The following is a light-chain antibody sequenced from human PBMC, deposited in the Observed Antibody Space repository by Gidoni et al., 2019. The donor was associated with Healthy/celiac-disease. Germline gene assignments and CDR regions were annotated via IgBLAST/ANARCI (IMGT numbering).Light chain of an antibody. J-gene: IGKJ3*01. CDR3: QKYGSSFT. Sequence: DIVLTPSPGTLSLSPGERAPLSCRACQSFRSRYLAWHQQKPGQAPRLLIYGASSRATGIPDRCSGSGSGTDFTLTISRLEPEDVAVYYWQKYGSSFTFGPXTKVEIK. CDR2: GAS. V-gene: IGKV3-20*01. CDR1: QSFRSRY.